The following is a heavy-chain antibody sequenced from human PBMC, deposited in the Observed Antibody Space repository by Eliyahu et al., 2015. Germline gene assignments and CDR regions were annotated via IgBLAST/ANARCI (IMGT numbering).Heavy chain of an antibody. CDR1: GFTFGDYT. Sequence: EVQLVESGGGLVQPGRSLRLSCTASGFTFGDYTINWVRQAPGKGLEWVGFIRSKASGGATEYAASVKDRYTILRDDSKDIAYLQMSSLRTEDTAVYYCSAGLWRGRFDYWGQGSLVTVSS. V-gene: IGHV3-49*04. CDR3: SAGLWRGRFDY. D-gene: IGHD1-26*01. CDR2: IRSKASGGAT. J-gene: IGHJ4*02.